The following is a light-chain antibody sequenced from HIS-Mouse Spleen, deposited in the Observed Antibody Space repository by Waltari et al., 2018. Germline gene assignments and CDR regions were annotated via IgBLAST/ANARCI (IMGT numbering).Light chain of an antibody. CDR2: KAS. V-gene: IGKV1-5*03. CDR3: QQYNSYSPKYT. Sequence: DIQMTQSPSTLSASVGDRVTITCRASQSISSWLAWYQQKPGKAPKLLIYKASSLESGVPSMFGGSGSGTEFTLTISSLQPDDFATYYCQQYNSYSPKYTFGQGTKLEIK. J-gene: IGKJ2*01. CDR1: QSISSW.